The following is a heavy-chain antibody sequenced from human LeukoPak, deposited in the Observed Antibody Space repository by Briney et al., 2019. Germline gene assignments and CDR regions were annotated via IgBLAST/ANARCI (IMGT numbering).Heavy chain of an antibody. J-gene: IGHJ5*02. V-gene: IGHV6-1*01. CDR3: ARRLTQYDCFDP. CDR1: GDSVSSNSAA. D-gene: IGHD2-2*01. CDR2: TYYRSTWYN. Sequence: SQTLSLTCAISGDSVSSNSAAWNWIRQSPSRGLEWLGRTYYRSTWYNDYAVSVRGRITVNPDTSKNQFSLHLNSVTPEDTAVYYCARRLTQYDCFDPWGQGILVAVSS.